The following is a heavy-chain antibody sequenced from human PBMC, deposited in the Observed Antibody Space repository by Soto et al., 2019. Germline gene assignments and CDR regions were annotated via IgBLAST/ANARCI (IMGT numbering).Heavy chain of an antibody. CDR3: GMPVALMAYEY. CDR1: GFTFSSHA. CDR2: ITSSGDGT. D-gene: IGHD6-19*01. Sequence: VQLLESGGGLVQPGGSLRLSCAASGFTFSSHAMSWGRQAPGKGLEWVSAITSSGDGTRYADPVKGRFSISRDNSKDTVYLQMNNLSAEDTAIYYCGMPVALMAYEYRGQGTLVTVSS. V-gene: IGHV3-23*01. J-gene: IGHJ4*02.